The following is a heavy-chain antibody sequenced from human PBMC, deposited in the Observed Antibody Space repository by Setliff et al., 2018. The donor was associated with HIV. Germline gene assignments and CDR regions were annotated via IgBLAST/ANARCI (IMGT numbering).Heavy chain of an antibody. CDR1: GYSMSSGYY. D-gene: IGHD3-3*01. V-gene: IGHV4-38-2*01. Sequence: PSETLSLTCGVSGYSMSSGYYWGWIRQPPGKGLEWIGSIYYSGSTYYNPSLKTRVTISVDTSKNQFSLKLSSVTAADAAVYYCASLTTDRFLEWLFIYWGQGTLVTVSS. CDR3: ASLTTDRFLEWLFIY. J-gene: IGHJ4*02. CDR2: IYYSGST.